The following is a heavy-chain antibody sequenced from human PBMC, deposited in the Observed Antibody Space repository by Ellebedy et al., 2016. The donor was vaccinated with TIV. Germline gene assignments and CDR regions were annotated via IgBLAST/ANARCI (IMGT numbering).Heavy chain of an antibody. D-gene: IGHD2-21*02. CDR1: GFTFSSYS. Sequence: GESLKISXAASGFTFSSYSKNWVRQAPGKGLEWVSSISSSSSYIYYADSVKGRFTISRDNAKNSLYLQMNSLRAEDTAVYYCARVATYCGGDCYSGDAFDIWGQGTMVTVSS. CDR2: ISSSSSYI. J-gene: IGHJ3*02. V-gene: IGHV3-21*01. CDR3: ARVATYCGGDCYSGDAFDI.